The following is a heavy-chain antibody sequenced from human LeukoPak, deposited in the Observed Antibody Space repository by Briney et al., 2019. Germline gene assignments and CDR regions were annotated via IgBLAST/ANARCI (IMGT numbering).Heavy chain of an antibody. CDR3: ARVPPDYYDSSGYSEGLDY. CDR2: ISAYNGNT. D-gene: IGHD3-22*01. J-gene: IGHJ4*02. Sequence: ASVKVSCKASGYTFTSYGISWVRQAPGQGLEWMGWISAYNGNTNYAQKLQGRVTITTDTSTSTAYMELRSLRSDDTAVYYCARVPPDYYDSSGYSEGLDYWGQGTLVTVSS. V-gene: IGHV1-18*01. CDR1: GYTFTSYG.